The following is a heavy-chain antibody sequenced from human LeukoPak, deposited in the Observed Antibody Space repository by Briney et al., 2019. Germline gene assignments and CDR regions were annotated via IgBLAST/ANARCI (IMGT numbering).Heavy chain of an antibody. CDR2: INHSGST. J-gene: IGHJ4*02. CDR3: ARGLISSIAARKGTLDY. V-gene: IGHV4-34*01. Sequence: SETLSLTCAVCGGSFSGYYWSWIRQPPGKGLEWIGEINHSGSTNYNPSLKSRVTISVDTSKNQFSLKLSSVTAADTAVYYCARGLISSIAARKGTLDYWGQGTLVTVSS. CDR1: GGSFSGYY. D-gene: IGHD6-6*01.